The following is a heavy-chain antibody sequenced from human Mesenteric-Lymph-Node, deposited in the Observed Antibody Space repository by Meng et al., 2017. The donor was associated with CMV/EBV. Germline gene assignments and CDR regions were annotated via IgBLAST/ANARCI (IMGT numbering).Heavy chain of an antibody. Sequence: GGSISSGGSRWTWIRHLPGKGLEWIGYISYGGSTYYNPSLRSRLIISVDTSNNQFSLKLSSVTAADTAVYYCAREDEFLNWFDPWGQGTLVTVSS. CDR3: AREDEFLNWFDP. CDR1: GGSISSGGSR. CDR2: ISYGGST. J-gene: IGHJ5*02. V-gene: IGHV4-31*02. D-gene: IGHD2/OR15-2a*01.